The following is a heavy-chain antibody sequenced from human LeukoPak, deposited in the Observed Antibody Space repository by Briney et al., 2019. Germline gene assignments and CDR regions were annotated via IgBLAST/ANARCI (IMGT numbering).Heavy chain of an antibody. CDR1: GRSIRSNY. CDR3: ARGIAARPSYYYYYMDV. Sequence: SETLSLTCNVSGRSIRSNYWSWIRQPAAKGLEWIGRISPSGSTNYNPSLKSRVTMSVDTSENQFSLKLSSLTAADTAMYYCARGIAARPSYYYYYMDVWGKGTTVTVSS. CDR2: ISPSGST. D-gene: IGHD6-6*01. V-gene: IGHV4-4*07. J-gene: IGHJ6*03.